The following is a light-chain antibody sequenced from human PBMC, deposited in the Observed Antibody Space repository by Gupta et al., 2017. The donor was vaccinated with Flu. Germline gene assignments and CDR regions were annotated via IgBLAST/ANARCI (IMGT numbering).Light chain of an antibody. Sequence: ASATLSGRASQSRNSNLAWYQQKPGQAPRLLIYGASTRATGIPARFSGSGSGTDFTLTISSLQSEDFAIYYCQQYNDWPLTFGQGTKLEIK. CDR2: GAS. J-gene: IGKJ2*01. CDR1: QSRNSN. V-gene: IGKV3-15*01. CDR3: QQYNDWPLT.